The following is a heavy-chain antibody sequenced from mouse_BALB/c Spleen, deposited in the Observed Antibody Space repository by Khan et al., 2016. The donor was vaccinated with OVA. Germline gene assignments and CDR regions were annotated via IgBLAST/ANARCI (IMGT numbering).Heavy chain of an antibody. J-gene: IGHJ3*01. Sequence: QVLLQLSGAQLVKPGASMKLSCKASGYTFTSYYLYWVKQRPGQGLEWIGEINPSNGGTNFNEKFNSKATLTVDKSSNTAYRELSSLTSEDSAVYYCTRTGYGSFAYWGQGTLVTVSA. CDR2: INPSNGGT. CDR1: GYTFTSYY. CDR3: TRTGYGSFAY. V-gene: IGHV1S81*02. D-gene: IGHD2-2*01.